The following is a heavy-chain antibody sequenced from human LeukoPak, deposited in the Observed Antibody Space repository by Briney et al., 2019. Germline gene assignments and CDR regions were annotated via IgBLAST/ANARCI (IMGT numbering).Heavy chain of an antibody. CDR1: GFTFSSST. CDR3: ARDRGAYCGGDCYLGFDY. D-gene: IGHD2-21*02. Sequence: GGSLRLSCAASGFTFSSSTMNWVRQAPGKGLEWVSSIAGSSGYISYADSVKGRFTISRDNAKKSLYLQMTSLTAEDTAVYYCARDRGAYCGGDCYLGFDYWGRGTLVTVSS. CDR2: IAGSSGYI. V-gene: IGHV3-21*01. J-gene: IGHJ4*01.